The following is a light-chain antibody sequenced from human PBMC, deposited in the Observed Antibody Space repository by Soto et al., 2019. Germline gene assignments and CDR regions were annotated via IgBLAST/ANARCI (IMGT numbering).Light chain of an antibody. V-gene: IGLV2-8*01. J-gene: IGLJ1*01. CDR1: SSDVGGYDC. CDR2: EVT. CDR3: SSYAGSNNFV. Sequence: QSPLTQPPSASSSPGPSVTISCSGTSSDVGGYDCVSLYQQHPGKAPKLMIYEVTKRPSGVPDRFSGSKSGNTASLTVSGLQAEDEADYYCSSYAGSNNFVFGTGTKVTVL.